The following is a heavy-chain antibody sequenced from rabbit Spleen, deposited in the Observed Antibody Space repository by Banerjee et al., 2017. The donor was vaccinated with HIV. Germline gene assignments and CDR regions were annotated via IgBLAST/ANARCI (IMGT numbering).Heavy chain of an antibody. CDR3: TRDAGEGGDGYLNL. J-gene: IGHJ4*01. Sequence: QSLEESGGDLVKPGASLTLTCTASGFSFSSAYDMCWVRQAPGKGLEWIGCIYTGNGKTYYAGWAKGRFTISKSSSTTVTLQMTSLTAADTATYFCTRDAGEGGDGYLNLWGQGTLVTVS. CDR2: IYTGNGKT. CDR1: GFSFSSAYD. V-gene: IGHV1S40*01. D-gene: IGHD5-1*01.